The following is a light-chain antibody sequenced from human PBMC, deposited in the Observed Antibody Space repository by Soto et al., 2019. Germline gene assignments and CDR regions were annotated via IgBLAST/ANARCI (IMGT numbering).Light chain of an antibody. V-gene: IGLV1-40*01. CDR2: GNI. Sequence: QSVLTQPPSVSGAPGQRVTISCIGSSSNIGAGYDVHWYQQVPGTAPKLLIHGNINRPSGVPDRFSGSKSGTSASLAITGLQAEDETDYYCQSYDSSLSAWVFGGGTKLTVL. J-gene: IGLJ3*02. CDR1: SSNIGAGYD. CDR3: QSYDSSLSAWV.